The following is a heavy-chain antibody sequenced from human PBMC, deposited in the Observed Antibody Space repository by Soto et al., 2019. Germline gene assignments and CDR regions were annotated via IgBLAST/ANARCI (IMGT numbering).Heavy chain of an antibody. V-gene: IGHV3-23*01. CDR1: GFTFSSYA. Sequence: GGSLRLSCAASGFTFSSYAMSWVRQAPGKGLEWVSAISGSGGSTYYADSVKGRFTISRDNSKNTLYLQMNSLRAEDTAVYYCAKGFWGEWLFYYFDYWGQGTLVTVSS. J-gene: IGHJ4*02. CDR3: AKGFWGEWLFYYFDY. D-gene: IGHD3-3*01. CDR2: ISGSGGST.